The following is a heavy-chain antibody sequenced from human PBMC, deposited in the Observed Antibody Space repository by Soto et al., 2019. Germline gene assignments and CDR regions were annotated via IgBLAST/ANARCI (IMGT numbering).Heavy chain of an antibody. CDR2: IIPIFGTA. V-gene: IGHV1-69*12. CDR1: GGTFSSYA. J-gene: IGHJ4*02. D-gene: IGHD4-17*01. CDR3: ARANPAAYGDPSDY. Sequence: QVQLVQSGAEVKKPGSSVKVSCKASGGTFSSYAISWVRQAPGQGLEWMGGIIPIFGTANYAQKFQGRVTITADESTSTAYMELSSLRSEDTAVYYCARANPAAYGDPSDYWGQGTLVTVSS.